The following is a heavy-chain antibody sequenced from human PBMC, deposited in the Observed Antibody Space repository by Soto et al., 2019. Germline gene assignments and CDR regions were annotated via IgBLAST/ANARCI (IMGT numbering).Heavy chain of an antibody. Sequence: QVQLVESGGGVVQPGTSLRLSCAASGFTFNTYAMHWVRQAPGKGLEWVAVISSDGSVKFYADSVKGRFTISRDNSKNTLYLQMNSLRTEDTAVYYCARKEAHCYVGSCSGDYWGQGTLVTVSS. CDR2: ISSDGSVK. J-gene: IGHJ4*02. D-gene: IGHD2-15*01. V-gene: IGHV3-30*03. CDR3: ARKEAHCYVGSCSGDY. CDR1: GFTFNTYA.